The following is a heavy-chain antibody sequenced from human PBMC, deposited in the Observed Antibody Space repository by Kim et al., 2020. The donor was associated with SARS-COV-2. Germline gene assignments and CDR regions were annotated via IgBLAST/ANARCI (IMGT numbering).Heavy chain of an antibody. J-gene: IGHJ5*02. Sequence: GRFTISRDNSKNTLYLQMNSLRAEDTAVYYWARDGERLILKLLWFGVFDPWGQGTLVTVSS. CDR3: ARDGERLILKLLWFGVFDP. D-gene: IGHD3-10*01. V-gene: IGHV3-30*01.